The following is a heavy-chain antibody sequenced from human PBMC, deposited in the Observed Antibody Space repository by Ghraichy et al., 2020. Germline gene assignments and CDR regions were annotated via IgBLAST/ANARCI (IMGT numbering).Heavy chain of an antibody. CDR1: GGSISSSSYY. D-gene: IGHD3-3*01. J-gene: IGHJ5*02. Sequence: SETLSLTCTVSGGSISSSSYYWGWIRQPPGKGLEWIGSIYYSGSTYYNPSLKSRVTISVDTSKNQFSLKLSSVTAADTAVYYCAGSRPELRFLEWLGWFDPWGQGTLVTVSS. CDR2: IYYSGST. V-gene: IGHV4-39*01. CDR3: AGSRPELRFLEWLGWFDP.